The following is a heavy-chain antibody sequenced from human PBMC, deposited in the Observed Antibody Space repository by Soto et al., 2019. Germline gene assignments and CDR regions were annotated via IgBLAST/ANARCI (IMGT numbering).Heavy chain of an antibody. Sequence: PGGSLRLSCAASGFTFSTYGMHWVRQAPGKGLEWVALISYDGSNKYYADSVKGRFTISRDNSRNTLYLQMNSLRAEDTAVYYCAKERRGEWLRYFDYWGQGTLVTVSS. CDR3: AKERRGEWLRYFDY. V-gene: IGHV3-30*18. D-gene: IGHD5-12*01. J-gene: IGHJ4*02. CDR2: ISYDGSNK. CDR1: GFTFSTYG.